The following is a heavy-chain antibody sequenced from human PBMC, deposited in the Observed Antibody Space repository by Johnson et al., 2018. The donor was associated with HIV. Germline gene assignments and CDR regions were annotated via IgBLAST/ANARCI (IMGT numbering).Heavy chain of an antibody. CDR2: ISYDGSNK. D-gene: IGHD6-13*01. CDR3: AKDRASSSWYGWDAFDI. J-gene: IGHJ3*02. CDR1: GFTFSSYA. V-gene: IGHV3-30*14. Sequence: QVQLVESGGGVVQPGRSLRLSCAASGFTFSSYAMHWVRQAPGKGLEWVAVISYDGSNKYYADSVKGRFTISRDNSKNTLYLQMNSLRAEDTAVYYCAKDRASSSWYGWDAFDIWGQGTMVTVSS.